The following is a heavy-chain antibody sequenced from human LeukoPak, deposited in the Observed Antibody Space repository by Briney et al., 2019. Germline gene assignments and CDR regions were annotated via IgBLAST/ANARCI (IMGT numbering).Heavy chain of an antibody. CDR3: ARQRCLGSSCHFDY. D-gene: IGHD6-13*01. J-gene: IGHJ4*02. V-gene: IGHV4-61*05. CDR2: IYYSEST. CDR1: GGSISSSSYY. Sequence: SETLSLTCTVSGGSISSSSYYWGWIRQPPGKGLEWIGYIYYSESTNNNFSLKSRVTISLDTSKNQFSLKLSSVTAADTAVYYCARQRCLGSSCHFDYWGQGTLVTVSS.